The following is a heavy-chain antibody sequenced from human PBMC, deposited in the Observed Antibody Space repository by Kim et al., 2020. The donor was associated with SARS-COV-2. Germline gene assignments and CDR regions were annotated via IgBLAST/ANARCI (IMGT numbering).Heavy chain of an antibody. Sequence: GGSLRLSCAASGFTFSDYGMHWVRQTPGKGLEWVAVIWFDGSNECYADSVKGRFTISKDNSKNTLFLQMNSLRAEDTAVYYCATEKSGQAFDIWGQGTMVTVSS. CDR3: ATEKSGQAFDI. V-gene: IGHV3-33*01. CDR2: IWFDGSNE. CDR1: GFTFSDYG. J-gene: IGHJ3*02.